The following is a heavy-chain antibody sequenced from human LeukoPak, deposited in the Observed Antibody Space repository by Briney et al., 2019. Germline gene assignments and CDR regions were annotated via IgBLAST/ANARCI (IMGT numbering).Heavy chain of an antibody. J-gene: IGHJ3*02. CDR1: GFTFSNHW. D-gene: IGHD2-15*01. V-gene: IGHV3-74*01. Sequence: GGSLRLSCAASGFTFSNHWLHWVRQAPGKGLVWVSRINGDGTSTIYADSVKGRFTISRDNAESTVYLQVNSLRAEDTAVYYCARTGSGGDLDIWGQGTMVTVSS. CDR3: ARTGSGGDLDI. CDR2: INGDGTST.